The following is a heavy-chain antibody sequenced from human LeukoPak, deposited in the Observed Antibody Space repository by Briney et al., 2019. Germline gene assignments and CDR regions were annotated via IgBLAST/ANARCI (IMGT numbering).Heavy chain of an antibody. J-gene: IGHJ4*02. CDR3: ARGSFLAVVGYFDY. Sequence: ASVKDSCKASGGTFSSYAISWVRQAPGQGLEWMGGIIPIFGTANYAQKFQGRVTITADESTSTAYMELSSLRSEDTAVYYCARGSFLAVVGYFDYWGQGTLVTVSS. D-gene: IGHD6-19*01. CDR2: IIPIFGTA. CDR1: GGTFSSYA. V-gene: IGHV1-69*13.